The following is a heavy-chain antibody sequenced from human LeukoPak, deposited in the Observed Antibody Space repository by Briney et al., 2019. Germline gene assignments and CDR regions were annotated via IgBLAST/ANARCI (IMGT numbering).Heavy chain of an antibody. CDR1: GFTFSSYW. CDR3: ARSHQDMRARYFDY. D-gene: IGHD2-15*01. V-gene: IGHV3-7*01. Sequence: GGSLRLSCAASGFTFSSYWMSWVRQAPGKGLEWVANIKQDGSEKYYVDSVKGRFTISRDNAKNSLYLQMNSLRAEDTAVYYCARSHQDMRARYFDYWGQGTLVTVSS. J-gene: IGHJ4*02. CDR2: IKQDGSEK.